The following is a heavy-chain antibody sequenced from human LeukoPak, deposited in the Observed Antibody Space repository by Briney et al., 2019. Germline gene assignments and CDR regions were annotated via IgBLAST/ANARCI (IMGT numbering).Heavy chain of an antibody. CDR1: GASISSSYY. D-gene: IGHD1-26*01. J-gene: IGHJ4*02. CDR3: ARYGISGDLIANEGWVDY. CDR2: IYYSGST. Sequence: SETLSLTCTVSGASISSSYYWTWIRQAPGKGLEWIGHIYYSGSTSYNPSLKSRVIIPLDTSKNQFSLKLSSVTAADTAVYYCARYGISGDLIANEGWVDYWGQGTLVTVSS. V-gene: IGHV4-59*01.